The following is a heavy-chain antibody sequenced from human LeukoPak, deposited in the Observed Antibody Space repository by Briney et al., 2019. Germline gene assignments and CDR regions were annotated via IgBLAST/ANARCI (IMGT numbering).Heavy chain of an antibody. Sequence: GASVKVSCKASGYTFTSYYIHWVRQAPGEGLEWMGIINPSGGSTSYAQKFQGRVTMTEDTSTDTAYMELSSLRSEDTAVYYCARGLGYYDSSGYFDYWGQGTLVTVSS. CDR1: GYTFTSYY. CDR2: INPSGGST. CDR3: ARGLGYYDSSGYFDY. D-gene: IGHD3-22*01. V-gene: IGHV1-46*01. J-gene: IGHJ4*02.